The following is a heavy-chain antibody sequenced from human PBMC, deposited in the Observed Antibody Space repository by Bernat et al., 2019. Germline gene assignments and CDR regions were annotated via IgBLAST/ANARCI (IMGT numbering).Heavy chain of an antibody. J-gene: IGHJ4*02. V-gene: IGHV3-9*01. CDR1: GFTFDDYA. D-gene: IGHD3-16*02. CDR2: ISWNSGSI. CDR3: AKDMVTFGGVIVIQGIDY. Sequence: EVQLVESGGGLVQPGRSLRLSCAASGFTFDDYAMHWVRQAPGKGLEWVSGISWNSGSIGYADSVKGRFTISRDNAKNSLYLQMNSLRAEDTALYYCAKDMVTFGGVIVIQGIDYWGQGTLVTVSS.